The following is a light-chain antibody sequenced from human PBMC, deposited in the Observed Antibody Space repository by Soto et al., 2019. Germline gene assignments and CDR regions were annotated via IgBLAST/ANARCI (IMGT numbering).Light chain of an antibody. CDR1: SSDVGGYNY. CDR3: SSYAGSNNFCV. Sequence: QSALTQPTSASGSPGQSVTISCTGTSSDVGGYNYVSWYQQHPGKAPKLMIYEVSKRTSGVPDRFSGSKSGNTASLTVSGLQAEDEADYYCSSYAGSNNFCVFGTGTKVTVL. J-gene: IGLJ1*01. CDR2: EVS. V-gene: IGLV2-8*01.